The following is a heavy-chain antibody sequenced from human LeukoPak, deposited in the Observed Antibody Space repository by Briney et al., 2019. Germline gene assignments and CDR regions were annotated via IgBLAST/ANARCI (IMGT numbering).Heavy chain of an antibody. CDR3: ARGDPGGYSYGYDLDY. V-gene: IGHV1-3*01. J-gene: IGHJ4*02. D-gene: IGHD5-18*01. Sequence: ASVKVSCKASGYTFTSYAMHWVRQAPGQRLEWMGWINAGNGNTKYSQKFQGRVTITRDTSASTAYMELSSLRSEDTAVYYCARGDPGGYSYGYDLDYWGQGTLVTVSS. CDR2: INAGNGNT. CDR1: GYTFTSYA.